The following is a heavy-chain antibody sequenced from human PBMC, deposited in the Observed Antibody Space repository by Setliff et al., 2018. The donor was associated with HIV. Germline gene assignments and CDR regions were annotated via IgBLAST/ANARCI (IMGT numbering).Heavy chain of an antibody. CDR3: ARPYGSGTKKYRWWYFDY. D-gene: IGHD3-10*01. CDR1: GGSISSYF. V-gene: IGHV4-4*07. Sequence: PSETLSLTCTVSGGSISSYFCICIRQPAGTGPKWFGLIYINGSTNYNPSLKSRVTMSVDTSQNQFSLRLISVTAADTAVYYCARPYGSGTKKYRWWYFDYWGQGTLVTVSS. CDR2: IYINGST. J-gene: IGHJ4*02.